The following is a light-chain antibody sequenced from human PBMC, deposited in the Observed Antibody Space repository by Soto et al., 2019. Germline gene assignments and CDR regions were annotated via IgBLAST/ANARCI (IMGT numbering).Light chain of an antibody. Sequence: DIQMTQSPSTLSASVGDRVTITCRASQTINTWLAWYQQKTGKAPKLLIYRASNLVSGVPPRFSGSGSGTEFTLNISSLQPDDFSLYYCQQYETYSGTFGPGTKVDI. J-gene: IGKJ3*01. V-gene: IGKV1-5*03. CDR2: RAS. CDR1: QTINTW. CDR3: QQYETYSGT.